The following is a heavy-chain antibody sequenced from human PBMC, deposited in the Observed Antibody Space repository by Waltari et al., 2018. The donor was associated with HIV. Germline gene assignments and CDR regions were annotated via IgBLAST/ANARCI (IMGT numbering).Heavy chain of an antibody. CDR1: GGSFIGYY. D-gene: IGHD1-26*01. CDR2: INHSGSA. Sequence: QVQLQQWGAGLLKPSETLSLTCAVSGGSFIGYYWSWIRQPPGKGLEWIGEINHSGSASYHPSLKRRVTISVDTSKEQFVLKLSSVTAADTAVYYCARNRIMGDGQQYGHWGQGTLVTVSS. J-gene: IGHJ4*02. CDR3: ARNRIMGDGQQYGH. V-gene: IGHV4-34*02.